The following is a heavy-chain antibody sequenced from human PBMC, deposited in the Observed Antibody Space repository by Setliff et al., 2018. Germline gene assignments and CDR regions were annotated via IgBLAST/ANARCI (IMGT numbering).Heavy chain of an antibody. CDR1: GKSFTKYD. D-gene: IGHD2-21*01. Sequence: ASVKVSCKTLGKSFTKYDFHWVRQATGQGLEWMGWMHPNSGNTGYAQKFQGRVTMTSNTAINTAYMELMRLTSEDTAVYYCTTRYHNPGDGYMAVFDFWGQGSLVTVSS. V-gene: IGHV1-8*01. CDR3: TTRYHNPGDGYMAVFDF. CDR2: MHPNSGNT. J-gene: IGHJ4*02.